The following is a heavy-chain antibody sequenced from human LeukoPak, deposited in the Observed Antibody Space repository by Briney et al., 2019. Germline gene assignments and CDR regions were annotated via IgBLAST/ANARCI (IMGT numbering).Heavy chain of an antibody. V-gene: IGHV3-7*01. CDR2: IKQDGSAT. Sequence: GGSLRLSCAASGFTFSAFWMSWVRQAPGKGLEWVANIKQDGSATHYVDSVRGRFTISRDNAKNSLYLQMNSLRAEDTAVYYCAPSGAYSYFDHWGQGTVVTVSS. J-gene: IGHJ4*02. CDR3: APSGAYSYFDH. D-gene: IGHD4-11*01. CDR1: GFTFSAFW.